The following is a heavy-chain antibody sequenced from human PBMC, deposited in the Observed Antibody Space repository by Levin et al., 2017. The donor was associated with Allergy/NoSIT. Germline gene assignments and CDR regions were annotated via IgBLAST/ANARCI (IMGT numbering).Heavy chain of an antibody. J-gene: IGHJ4*02. CDR3: ARQCYDILTGYYNFDY. D-gene: IGHD3-9*01. Sequence: NPSETLSLTCTVSGGSISSSISYWGWIRQAPGKGLEWIGSIYNSGSTYYNPSLKSRVTTSVDTSKNQFPLKLSSVTAADTAVYYCARQCYDILTGYYNFDYWGQGPLVTVSS. CDR1: GGSISSSISY. V-gene: IGHV4-39*01. CDR2: IYNSGST.